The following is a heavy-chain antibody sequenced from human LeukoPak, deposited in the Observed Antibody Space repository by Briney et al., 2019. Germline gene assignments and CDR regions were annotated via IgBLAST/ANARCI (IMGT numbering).Heavy chain of an antibody. Sequence: PGGSLRLSCAASGFTFSSYAMSWVRQAPGKGLELVSAISGSGGSTYYADSVKGRFTISRDNSKNTLYLQMNSLRAEDTAVYYCAKPYDSSGYYYNYWGQGTLVTVSS. CDR3: AKPYDSSGYYYNY. J-gene: IGHJ4*02. CDR2: ISGSGGST. V-gene: IGHV3-23*01. CDR1: GFTFSSYA. D-gene: IGHD3-22*01.